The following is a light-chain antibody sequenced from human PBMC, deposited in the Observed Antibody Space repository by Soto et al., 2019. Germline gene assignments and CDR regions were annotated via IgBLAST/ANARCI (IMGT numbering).Light chain of an antibody. V-gene: IGLV2-11*01. J-gene: IGLJ1*01. CDR3: CSYAGDYTFV. CDR1: SSDVDGYNF. CDR2: DVS. Sequence: QSALTQPRSVSGSPGQSVTISCTGTSSDVDGYNFVSWYQQHPGKAPKFMIYDVSKRPPGVPDRFSGSKSGNTASLTISGLQAEDEADYYCCSYAGDYTFVFGTGTKVTVL.